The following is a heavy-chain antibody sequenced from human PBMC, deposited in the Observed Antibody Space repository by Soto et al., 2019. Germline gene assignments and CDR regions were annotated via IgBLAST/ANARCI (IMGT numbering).Heavy chain of an antibody. D-gene: IGHD4-4*01. J-gene: IGHJ6*03. Sequence: SETLSLTCAVYGGSFSGYYWSWIRQPPGKGLEWIGEINHSGSTNYNPSLKSRVTISVDTSKNQFSLKLSSVTAADTAVYYCARGLTVTTRAYYYYMDVWGKGTTVTVSS. V-gene: IGHV4-34*01. CDR1: GGSFSGYY. CDR2: INHSGST. CDR3: ARGLTVTTRAYYYYMDV.